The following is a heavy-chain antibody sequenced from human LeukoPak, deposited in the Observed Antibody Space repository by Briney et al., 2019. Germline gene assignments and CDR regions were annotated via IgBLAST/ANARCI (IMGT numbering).Heavy chain of an antibody. CDR1: GGSISSSSYY. Sequence: PSETLSLTCTVSGGSISSSSYYWGWIRQPPGKGLEWIGSIYYSGSTYYNPSLKSRVTISVDTSKNQLSLKLSFVTAADTAVYCCARQRGNYGAFDIWGQGTMVTVSS. V-gene: IGHV4-39*01. CDR2: IYYSGST. D-gene: IGHD4-11*01. CDR3: ARQRGNYGAFDI. J-gene: IGHJ3*02.